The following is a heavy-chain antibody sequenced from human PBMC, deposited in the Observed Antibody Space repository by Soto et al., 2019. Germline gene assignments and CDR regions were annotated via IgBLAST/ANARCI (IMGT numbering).Heavy chain of an antibody. V-gene: IGHV4-34*01. CDR3: ARGQGVEMATIMPPFFDY. CDR1: GGSFSGYY. CDR2: INHSGST. J-gene: IGHJ4*02. D-gene: IGHD5-12*01. Sequence: SETLSLTCAVYGGSFSGYYWSWIRQPPGKGLEWIGEINHSGSTNYNPSLKSRVTISVDTSKNQFSLKLSSVTAADTAVYYCARGQGVEMATIMPPFFDYWGQGTLVTVSS.